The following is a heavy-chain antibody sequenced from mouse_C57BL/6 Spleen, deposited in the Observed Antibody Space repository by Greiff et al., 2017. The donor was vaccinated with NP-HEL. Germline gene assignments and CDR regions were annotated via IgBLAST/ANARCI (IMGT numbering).Heavy chain of an antibody. Sequence: VQLQQPGAELVMPGASVKLSCKASGYTFTSYWMHWVKQRPGQGLEWIGEIDPSDSYTNYNQKFKGKSTLTVDKSSSTAYMQLSSLTSEDSAVYYCARGATDAYWGQGTLVTVSA. V-gene: IGHV1-69*01. CDR1: GYTFTSYW. D-gene: IGHD3-1*01. J-gene: IGHJ3*01. CDR2: IDPSDSYT. CDR3: ARGATDAY.